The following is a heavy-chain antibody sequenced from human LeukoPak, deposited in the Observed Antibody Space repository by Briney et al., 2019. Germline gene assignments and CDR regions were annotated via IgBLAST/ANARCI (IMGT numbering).Heavy chain of an antibody. D-gene: IGHD3-16*01. Sequence: PGRSLRLSCVASGFTFRTHGIHWVRQAPGKGLEWVAVISYDGSSKQYADSVKGRFTISRDDSKNTLYLQMNSLRADATAVYYCAKDGGKWPDSWGQGTLVTVSS. J-gene: IGHJ4*02. CDR2: ISYDGSSK. CDR3: AKDGGKWPDS. CDR1: GFTFRTHG. V-gene: IGHV3-33*06.